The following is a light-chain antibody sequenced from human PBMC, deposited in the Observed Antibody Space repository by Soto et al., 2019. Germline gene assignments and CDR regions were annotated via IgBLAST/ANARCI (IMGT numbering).Light chain of an antibody. CDR1: SSDVGSHNL. V-gene: IGLV2-14*02. CDR2: EAS. Sequence: QSVLTQPASVSESPGQSITISCTGTSSDVGSHNLVSWYQQYSDKAPKLIIFEASKRPSGVSNRFSGSKSGNTASLTVSGLQAEDEADYYCSSYAGSNNVFGTGTKVTVL. J-gene: IGLJ1*01. CDR3: SSYAGSNNV.